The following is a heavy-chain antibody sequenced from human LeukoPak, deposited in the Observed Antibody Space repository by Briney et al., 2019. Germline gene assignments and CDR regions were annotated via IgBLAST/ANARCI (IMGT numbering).Heavy chain of an antibody. D-gene: IGHD4-17*01. CDR1: GFTFSDSA. J-gene: IGHJ4*02. CDR2: IRSKAHSYAT. CDR3: TSLDGDYGGY. V-gene: IGHV3-73*01. Sequence: GGSLRLSCAASGFTFSDSAIHWVRQASGKGLEWVGRIRSKAHSYATVYAASVKGRFTISRDDSKNTAYLQMNSLKTEDTAVYYCTSLDGDYGGYWGQGTLVTVSS.